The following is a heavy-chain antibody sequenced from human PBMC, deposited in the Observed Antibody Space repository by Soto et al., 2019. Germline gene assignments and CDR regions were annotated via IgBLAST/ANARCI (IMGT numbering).Heavy chain of an antibody. CDR2: IWYDGSNK. CDR3: ARGHADYYDSTGAFDI. J-gene: IGHJ3*02. Sequence: GGSLRLSCAASGFTFSIYGMHWVRQAPGKGLEWVAVIWYDGSNKYYADSVKGRFTISRDNSKNTLYLQMNSLRAEDTAVYYCARGHADYYDSTGAFDIWGQGTMVTVSS. D-gene: IGHD3-22*01. V-gene: IGHV3-33*01. CDR1: GFTFSIYG.